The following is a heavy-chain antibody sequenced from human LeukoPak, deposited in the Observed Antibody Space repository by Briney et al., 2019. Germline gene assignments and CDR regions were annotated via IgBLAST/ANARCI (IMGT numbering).Heavy chain of an antibody. Sequence: SKTLSLTCTVSGASISSNFYYWGWIRPPPGKGLEWIGNIYHSGNTHYNPSLKSRVTISVDTSKNQFSLNLNSVTAADTAAYYCARWEMTTATFDFWGQGTLVTVSS. J-gene: IGHJ4*02. CDR2: IYHSGNT. D-gene: IGHD5-24*01. V-gene: IGHV4-39*01. CDR3: ARWEMTTATFDF. CDR1: GASISSNFYY.